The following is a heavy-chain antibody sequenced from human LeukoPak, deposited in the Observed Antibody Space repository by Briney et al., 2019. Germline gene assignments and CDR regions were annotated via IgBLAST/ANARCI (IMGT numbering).Heavy chain of an antibody. CDR3: AKDLLADYYDSSGYDY. CDR2: ISSSSSYI. Sequence: GGSLRLSCAASGFTFSSYSMNWVRQAPGKGREGVSSISSSSSYIYYADSVKGRFTISRDNAKNSLYLQMNSLRAEDTAVYYCAKDLLADYYDSSGYDYWGQGTLVTVSS. CDR1: GFTFSSYS. D-gene: IGHD3-22*01. J-gene: IGHJ4*02. V-gene: IGHV3-21*04.